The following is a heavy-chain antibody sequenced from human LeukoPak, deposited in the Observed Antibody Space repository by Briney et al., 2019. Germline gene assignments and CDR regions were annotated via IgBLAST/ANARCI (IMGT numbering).Heavy chain of an antibody. D-gene: IGHD3-22*01. J-gene: IGHJ4*02. Sequence: ASVKVSCKVSGYTLTELSMHWVRQAPGKGLEWMGGFDPEYGETIYSQKFQGRITMTEDTSTDTAYMELSSLRSEDTAVYYCATAGFNYYDRSGYSFDYWGQGTLVTVSS. V-gene: IGHV1-24*01. CDR2: FDPEYGET. CDR3: ATAGFNYYDRSGYSFDY. CDR1: GYTLTELS.